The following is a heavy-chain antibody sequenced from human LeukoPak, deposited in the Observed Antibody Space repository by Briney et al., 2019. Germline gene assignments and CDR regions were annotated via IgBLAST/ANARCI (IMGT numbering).Heavy chain of an antibody. V-gene: IGHV1-8*01. CDR1: GYTFTSYD. CDR2: MNPNSGNT. D-gene: IGHD4-11*01. J-gene: IGHJ6*02. Sequence: ASVKVSCRASGYTFTSYDINWVRQATGQGPEWMGWMNPNSGNTGYAQKFQGRVTMTRNTSISTAYMELSSLRSEDTAVYYCARGLYSNYLSYYYYYGMDVWGQGTTVTVSS. CDR3: ARGLYSNYLSYYYYYGMDV.